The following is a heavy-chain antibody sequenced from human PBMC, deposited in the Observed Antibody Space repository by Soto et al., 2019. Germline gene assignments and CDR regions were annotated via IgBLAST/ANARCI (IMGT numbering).Heavy chain of an antibody. J-gene: IGHJ5*02. D-gene: IGHD2-2*01. V-gene: IGHV3-23*01. CDR3: AKKYRAAVVTVAIWDWFDP. CDR2: ISGSGGST. Sequence: EVQLLESGGGLVQPGGSLRLSCAASGFTFSSYAMSWVRQAPGKGLEWVSAISGSGGSTYYADSVKGRFTISRDNSKNTLYLQMNSLRAEDTAVYYCAKKYRAAVVTVAIWDWFDPWGQGTLVTVSS. CDR1: GFTFSSYA.